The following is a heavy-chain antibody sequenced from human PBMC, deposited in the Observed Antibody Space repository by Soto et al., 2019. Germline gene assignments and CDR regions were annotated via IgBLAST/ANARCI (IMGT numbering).Heavy chain of an antibody. CDR2: IYWYDDK. D-gene: IGHD6-13*01. CDR3: ARRYSSSWSRYFDY. CDR1: GFSLSTSGVG. J-gene: IGHJ4*02. V-gene: IGHV2-5*01. Sequence: QITLKESGPTLVKPTQTLTLTCTFSGFSLSTSGVGVGWIRQPPGKALEWLALIYWYDDKRYSPSLKSRLTITKDTSKNQVVLTMTNMDPVDTATYYCARRYSSSWSRYFDYWGQGTLVTVSS.